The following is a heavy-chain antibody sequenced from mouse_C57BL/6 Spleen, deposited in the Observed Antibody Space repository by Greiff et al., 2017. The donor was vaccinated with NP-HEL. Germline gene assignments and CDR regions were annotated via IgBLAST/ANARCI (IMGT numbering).Heavy chain of an antibody. CDR3: ARGRGVYYAMDY. CDR2: IYPGDGDT. CDR1: GYAFSSYW. Sequence: VQLQQSGAELVKPGASVKISCKASGYAFSSYWMNWVKQRPGKGLEWIGQIYPGDGDTNYNGKFKGKATLTADKSSSTAYRQPSSLTSEDSAVYFCARGRGVYYAMDYWGQGTSVTVSS. V-gene: IGHV1-80*01. J-gene: IGHJ4*01.